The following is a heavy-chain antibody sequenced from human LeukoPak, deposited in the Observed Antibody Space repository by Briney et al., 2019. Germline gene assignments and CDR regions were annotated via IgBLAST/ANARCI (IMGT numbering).Heavy chain of an antibody. CDR1: GFTFSSYA. J-gene: IGHJ6*02. Sequence: GGSLRLSCAASGFTFSSYAMSWVRQAPGKGLEWVSAISGSGGSTYYADSVKGRFTISRDNSKNTLYLQMNSLRAEDTAVYYCAKDLIAVEDSYYYYYYGMDVWGQGTTVTVSS. CDR2: ISGSGGST. V-gene: IGHV3-23*01. D-gene: IGHD6-19*01. CDR3: AKDLIAVEDSYYYYYYGMDV.